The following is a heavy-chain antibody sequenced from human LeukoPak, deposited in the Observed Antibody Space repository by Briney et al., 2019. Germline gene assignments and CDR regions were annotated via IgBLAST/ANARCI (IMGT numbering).Heavy chain of an antibody. V-gene: IGHV3-30*19. CDR1: GFTFSSYG. D-gene: IGHD1-20*01. J-gene: IGHJ4*02. CDR3: ASLPSAYNWNYDDY. Sequence: PGGSLRLSCAASGFTFSSYGMHWVRQAPGKGLEWVAVIWYDGSNKYYADSVKGRFTISRDNSKNTLYLQMNSLRAEDTAVYYCASLPSAYNWNYDDYWGQGTLVTVSS. CDR2: IWYDGSNK.